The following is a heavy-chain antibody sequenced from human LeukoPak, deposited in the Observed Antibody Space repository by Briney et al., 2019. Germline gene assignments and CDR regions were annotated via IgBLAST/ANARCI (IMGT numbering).Heavy chain of an antibody. CDR2: IWYDGSKT. CDR3: XXXTHRGHSSHWGGLDP. Sequence: PGGSLRLSCTASGLDFRSYTMHWVRLAPGKGLEWVAVIWYDGSKTFYADSVRGRFTIPRDNPRNTMYLEMNRVRVDDTGIYYXXXXTHRGHSSHWGGLDPWGQGTLVTVSS. J-gene: IGHJ5*02. CDR1: GLDFRSYT. V-gene: IGHV3-33*01. D-gene: IGHD6-19*01.